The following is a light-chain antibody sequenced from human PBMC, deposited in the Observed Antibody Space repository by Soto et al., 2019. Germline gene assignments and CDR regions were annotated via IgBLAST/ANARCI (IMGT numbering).Light chain of an antibody. J-gene: IGKJ1*01. CDR3: QQYGSTPRT. CDR1: QSVSSSN. CDR2: GAS. V-gene: IGKV3-20*01. Sequence: EIVLTQSPGTLSLSPGERATLSCRASQSVSSSNLAWYQQKPGQAPRLLIYGASSRATGIPDRFSGSRSGTDFTLTISRLESEEFAVYYWQQYGSTPRTFGQGTKVEIK.